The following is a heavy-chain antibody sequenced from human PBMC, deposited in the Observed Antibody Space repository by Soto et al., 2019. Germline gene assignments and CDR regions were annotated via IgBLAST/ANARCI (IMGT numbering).Heavy chain of an antibody. D-gene: IGHD6-13*01. V-gene: IGHV4-34*01. CDR3: ARDPPYSSSWYDWFDP. CDR2: INHSGST. J-gene: IGHJ5*02. Sequence: NPSETLSLTCAVYGGSFSGYYWSWIRQPPGKGLEWIGEINHSGSTNYNPSLKSRVTISVDTSKNQFSLKLSSVTAADTAVYYCARDPPYSSSWYDWFDPWGQGTLVTVSS. CDR1: GGSFSGYY.